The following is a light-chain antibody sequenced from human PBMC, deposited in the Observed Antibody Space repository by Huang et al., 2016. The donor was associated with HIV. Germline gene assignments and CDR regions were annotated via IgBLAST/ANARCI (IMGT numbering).Light chain of an antibody. CDR2: ATS. V-gene: IGKV3-20*01. CDR1: QILSNYY. CDR3: HHYGSPPWT. Sequence: DIVLTQSPVTLSLSPGERATLSCGASQILSNYYVAWYQQKAGQTPRLLIHATSTRDNGIPDRFSGSGSGAGFTLTISRLEPEDSAVYFCHHYGSPPWTFGQGTRVEIK. J-gene: IGKJ1*01.